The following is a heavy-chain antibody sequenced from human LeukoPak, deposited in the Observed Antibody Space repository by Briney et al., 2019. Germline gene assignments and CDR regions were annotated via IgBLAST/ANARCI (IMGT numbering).Heavy chain of an antibody. CDR3: ARSGGYDSSANDAFDI. V-gene: IGHV3-53*01. CDR1: GFIISDND. Sequence: GGSLRLSCAASGFIISDNDMSWVRQAPGKGLEWVSVIYSGVSTYYADSVKGRFTISRDNAKNSLYLQMNSLRAEDTAVYYCARSGGYDSSANDAFDIWGQGTMVTVSS. D-gene: IGHD3-22*01. CDR2: IYSGVST. J-gene: IGHJ3*02.